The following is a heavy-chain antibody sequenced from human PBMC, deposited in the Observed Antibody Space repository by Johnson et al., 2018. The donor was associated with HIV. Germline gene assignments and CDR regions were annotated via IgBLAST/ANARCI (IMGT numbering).Heavy chain of an antibody. CDR3: AGVHGGAIRAKGAFDI. D-gene: IGHD3-10*01. CDR2: ISSGGRTI. J-gene: IGHJ3*02. Sequence: QVQLVESGGGLVQPGGSLRLSCAASGFKFSDYHMSWIRQAPGKGLEWVSYISSGGRTIYYADSVKGRFTISRDNSKNTLYLQMNSLRAEDTAVYYCAGVHGGAIRAKGAFDIWGQGTMVTVSS. V-gene: IGHV3-11*04. CDR1: GFKFSDYH.